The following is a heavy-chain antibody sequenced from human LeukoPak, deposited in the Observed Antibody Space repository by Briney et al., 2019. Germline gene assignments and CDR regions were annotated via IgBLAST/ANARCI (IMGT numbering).Heavy chain of an antibody. CDR3: ARDGSSWYQNWFDP. CDR1: GGSISSYY. V-gene: IGHV4-4*07. J-gene: IGHJ5*02. D-gene: IGHD6-13*01. CDR2: IYTSGST. Sequence: SETLSLTCTVSGGSISSYYWSWIRQPAGKGLEWIGRIYTSGSTNYNPSLKSRVTMSVDTSKNQFSLKLSSVTAADTAVYYCARDGSSWYQNWFDPWGQGTLVTVSS.